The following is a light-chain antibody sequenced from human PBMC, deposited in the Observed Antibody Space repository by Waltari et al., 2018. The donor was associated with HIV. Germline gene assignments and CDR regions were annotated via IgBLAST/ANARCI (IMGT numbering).Light chain of an antibody. CDR1: VLAQKY. Sequence: SSELTQPSSVSVSPGQTARITCPGNVLAQKYSRWFQQKPCQATRLLIYKTKERPSETPGRVSCSNSVSTVTLTISGAQVDDEANYYCYSVDDNKLWLFGGGTKLTVL. CDR3: YSVDDNKLWL. J-gene: IGLJ3*02. V-gene: IGLV3-27*01. CDR2: KTK.